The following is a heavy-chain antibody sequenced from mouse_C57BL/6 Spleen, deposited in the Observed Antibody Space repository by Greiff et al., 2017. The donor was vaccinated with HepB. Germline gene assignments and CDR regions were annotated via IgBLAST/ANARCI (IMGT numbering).Heavy chain of an antibody. V-gene: IGHV5-17*01. J-gene: IGHJ3*01. CDR2: ISSGSSTI. CDR3: ARGGGAAWFAY. Sequence: EVKVVESGGGLVKPGGSLKLSCAASGFTFSDYGMHWVRQAPEKGLEWVAYISSGSSTIYYADTVKGRFTISRDNAKNTLFLQMTSLRSEDTAMYYCARGGGAAWFAYWGQGTLVTVSA. CDR1: GFTFSDYG.